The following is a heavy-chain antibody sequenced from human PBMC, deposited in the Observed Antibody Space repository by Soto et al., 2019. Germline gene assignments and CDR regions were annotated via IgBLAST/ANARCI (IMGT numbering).Heavy chain of an antibody. J-gene: IGHJ6*02. CDR2: IRSKANSYAT. D-gene: IGHD3-3*01. CDR1: GFTFSGSA. V-gene: IGHV3-73*01. Sequence: GGSLRLSCAASGFTFSGSAMHWVRQASGKGLEWVGRIRSKANSYATAYAASVKGRFTISRGDSKNTAYLQMNSLKTEDTAVYYCTRHRPDLGSYYYYYYGMDVWGQGTTVTVSS. CDR3: TRHRPDLGSYYYYYYGMDV.